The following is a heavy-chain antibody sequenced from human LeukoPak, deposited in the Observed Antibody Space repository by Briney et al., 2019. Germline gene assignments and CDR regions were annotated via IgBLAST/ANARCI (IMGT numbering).Heavy chain of an antibody. J-gene: IGHJ3*02. CDR3: AILLDYDDSGAPDIFDI. V-gene: IGHV4-59*01. Sequence: PSETLSLTCSVSCGSIRSNYWTWIRQSPGKGLEYIGHVSYTGRTRYNPSLQRRLTISLDTSNNHFSLQLTSVSAADAAVYYCAILLDYDDSGAPDIFDIWGQGTMVTVSS. CDR2: VSYTGRT. D-gene: IGHD3-22*01. CDR1: CGSIRSNY.